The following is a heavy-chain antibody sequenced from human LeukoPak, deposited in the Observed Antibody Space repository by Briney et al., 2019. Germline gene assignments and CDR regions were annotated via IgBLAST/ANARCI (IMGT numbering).Heavy chain of an antibody. CDR2: ITASGAGT. CDR1: GFTFSSSV. V-gene: IGHV3-23*01. J-gene: IGHJ4*02. CDR3: AKTSHFDY. Sequence: GGSLRLSCAASGFTFSSSVMSWVRQAPEKGLEWVSTITASGAGTYYADSPKGRFTTSRDNSKNTLYLQMNSPRGEDTAVYYCAKTSHFDYWGQGTLVTVSS.